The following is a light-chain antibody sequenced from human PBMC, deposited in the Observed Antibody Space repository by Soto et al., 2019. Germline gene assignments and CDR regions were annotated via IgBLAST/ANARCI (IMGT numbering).Light chain of an antibody. J-gene: IGLJ1*01. Sequence: QSALTQPASVSGSPGEWITISCTGTSSDVGSSDLVSWYQQHPGKAPKLMIYEVSRRPSGVSNRFSGSKSGNTASLTISGLQAEDEADYYCCSFAGSSTYVFGTGTKVTVL. CDR1: SSDVGSSDL. CDR3: CSFAGSSTYV. CDR2: EVS. V-gene: IGLV2-23*02.